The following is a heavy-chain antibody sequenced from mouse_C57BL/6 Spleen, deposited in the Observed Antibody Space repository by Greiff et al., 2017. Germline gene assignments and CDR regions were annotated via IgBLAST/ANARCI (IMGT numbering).Heavy chain of an antibody. Sequence: QVQLQQPGAELVMPGASVKLSCKASGYTFTSYWMHWVKQRPGQGLEWIGEIDPSDSYTNYNQKFKGKSTLTVDKSSSTAYMQLSSLTSEDSAVYYCARRYKGYYYDGSSYGDYFDYWGQGTTLTVSS. J-gene: IGHJ2*01. CDR1: GYTFTSYW. V-gene: IGHV1-69*01. CDR2: IDPSDSYT. CDR3: ARRYKGYYYDGSSYGDYFDY. D-gene: IGHD1-1*01.